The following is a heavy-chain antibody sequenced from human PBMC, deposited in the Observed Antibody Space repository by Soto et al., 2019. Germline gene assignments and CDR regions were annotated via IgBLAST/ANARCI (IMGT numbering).Heavy chain of an antibody. J-gene: IGHJ4*02. CDR3: AREADYYDSSGYYSFFDY. CDR1: GASVSSGSYY. D-gene: IGHD3-22*01. V-gene: IGHV4-61*01. CDR2: IYYSGST. Sequence: PSETLSLTCTVSGASVSSGSYYWSWIRQPPGKGLEWIGYIYYSGSTNYNPSLKSRVTISVDTSKSQFSLKLSSVTAADTAVYYCAREADYYDSSGYYSFFDYWGQGTLVTVSS.